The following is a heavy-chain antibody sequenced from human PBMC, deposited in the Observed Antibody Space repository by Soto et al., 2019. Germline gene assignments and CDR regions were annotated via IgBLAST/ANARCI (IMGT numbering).Heavy chain of an antibody. CDR1: GFTFSNYA. J-gene: IGHJ5*02. CDR3: AKDWVARNGGWDLFRP. V-gene: IGHV3-23*01. Sequence: EVQLLESGGGLVQPGGSLRLSCAASGFTFSNYAMSWVRQAPGKGLEWVSSIHGSGAGTYYADSVKGRFTVSRDDSKENLDPQIGRLAGGEPAVNYCAKDWVARNGGWDLFRPWGQGTLVTVAS. D-gene: IGHD1-1*01. CDR2: IHGSGAGT.